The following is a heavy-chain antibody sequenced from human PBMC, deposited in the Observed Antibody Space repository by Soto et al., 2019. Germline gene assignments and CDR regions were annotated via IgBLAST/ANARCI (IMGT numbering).Heavy chain of an antibody. D-gene: IGHD3-10*01. J-gene: IGHJ4*02. V-gene: IGHV4-38-2*01. CDR1: GYSIRSGYY. Sequence: ETLSLTWAVSGYSIRSGYYWGWIRQPPGKGLEWIGSIYHSGSTYYNPSLKSRVTISADTSKNQFSLKLSSVTAADTAVYYCARGSGVGAPLGDWGLGTLGPVSS. CDR2: IYHSGST. CDR3: ARGSGVGAPLGD.